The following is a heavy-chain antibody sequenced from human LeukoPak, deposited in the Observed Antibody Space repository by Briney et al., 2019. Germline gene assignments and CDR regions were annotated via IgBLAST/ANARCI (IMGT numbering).Heavy chain of an antibody. CDR2: INHSGST. V-gene: IGHV4-34*01. D-gene: IGHD4/OR15-4a*01. Sequence: PSETLSLTCAVYGGSFSGYYWSWIRQPPGKGLEWIGEINHSGSTNYNPSLKSRVTISVDTSKNQFSLKLSSVTAADTAVYYCARGPTMGMGWYYYYGMDVWGQGTTVTVSS. CDR3: ARGPTMGMGWYYYYGMDV. CDR1: GGSFSGYY. J-gene: IGHJ6*02.